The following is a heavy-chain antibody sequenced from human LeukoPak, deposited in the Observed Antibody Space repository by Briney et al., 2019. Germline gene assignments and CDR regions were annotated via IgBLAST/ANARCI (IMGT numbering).Heavy chain of an antibody. V-gene: IGHV6-1*01. CDR3: ARAAYRAFYF. Sequence: SQTLSLTCAISGDSVSSTDATWNWIRQSPSRGLEWLGRSCYRSKWSNDYAPSVRSRITINSDTAKNQFSLQLNSVTPEDTAVYYCARAAYRAFYFWGQGTKVTVSS. D-gene: IGHD4-11*01. CDR1: GDSVSSTDAT. J-gene: IGHJ3*01. CDR2: SCYRSKWSN.